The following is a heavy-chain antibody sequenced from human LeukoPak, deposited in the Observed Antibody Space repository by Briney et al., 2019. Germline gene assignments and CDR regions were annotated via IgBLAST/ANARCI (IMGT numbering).Heavy chain of an antibody. CDR2: ISSSSSYI. Sequence: PGGSLRLSCAASGFTFSSYSMNWVRQAPGKGLEWVSSISSSSSYIYYADSVKGRFTISRDNSKNTLYLQMNSLRAEDTAVYYCAREWIAAAGTVGYWGQGTLVTVSS. D-gene: IGHD6-13*01. J-gene: IGHJ4*02. V-gene: IGHV3-21*01. CDR1: GFTFSSYS. CDR3: AREWIAAAGTVGY.